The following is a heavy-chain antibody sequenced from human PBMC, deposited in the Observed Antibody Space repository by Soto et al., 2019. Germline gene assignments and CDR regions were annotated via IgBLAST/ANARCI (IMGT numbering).Heavy chain of an antibody. J-gene: IGHJ5*02. V-gene: IGHV4-59*01. Sequence: SETLSLTCTASGGSITSYYWSWFQQPPWKGLEWIGYIYYNGSTNYNPSLKSRVTISVDTSKNQFSLKLSSVTAADTAVYYCARTYYDFWSGYWRWFDPWGQGTLVTVS. CDR2: IYYNGST. CDR3: ARTYYDFWSGYWRWFDP. CDR1: GGSITSYY. D-gene: IGHD3-3*01.